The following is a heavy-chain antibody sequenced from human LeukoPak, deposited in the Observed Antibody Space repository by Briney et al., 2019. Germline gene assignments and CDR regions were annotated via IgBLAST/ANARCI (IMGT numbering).Heavy chain of an antibody. J-gene: IGHJ3*02. D-gene: IGHD6-13*01. CDR3: ARDSWFPRAFDI. V-gene: IGHV1-18*01. CDR2: ISAYNGNT. Sequence: ASVKVSCRTSGYTFTSYGISWVRQAPGQGLEWMGWISAYNGNTNYAQKFQGRVTMTTDTSTSTAYMELRSLRSDDTAVYYCARDSWFPRAFDIWGQGTMVTVSS. CDR1: GYTFTSYG.